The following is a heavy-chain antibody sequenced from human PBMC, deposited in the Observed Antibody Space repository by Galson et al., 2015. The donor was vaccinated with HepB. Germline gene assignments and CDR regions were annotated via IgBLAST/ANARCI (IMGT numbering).Heavy chain of an antibody. CDR3: ARDSGYYGSGSYPYYFDY. CDR1: GYTFTSYG. J-gene: IGHJ4*02. CDR2: ISAYNGNT. V-gene: IGHV1-18*04. D-gene: IGHD3-10*01. Sequence: SVKVSCKASGYTFTSYGISWVRQAPGQGLEWMGWISAYNGNTNYAQKLQGRVTMTTDTSTSTAYMELRSLRSDDTAVYYCARDSGYYGSGSYPYYFDYWGQGTLVTVSS.